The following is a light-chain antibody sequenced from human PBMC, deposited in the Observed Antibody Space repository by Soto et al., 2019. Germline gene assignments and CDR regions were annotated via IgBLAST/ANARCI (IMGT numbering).Light chain of an antibody. CDR1: QSVSSNY. CDR2: GAS. Sequence: EIVLTQSPGTLSLSPGERATLSCRASQSVSSNYLAWYQQKPGKAPRLLIYGASSRATGIPDRFSSSGSGTDFTLTISRLEPEDLAVYYCQQYGSSPRTCGQGTKVEIK. J-gene: IGKJ1*01. V-gene: IGKV3-20*01. CDR3: QQYGSSPRT.